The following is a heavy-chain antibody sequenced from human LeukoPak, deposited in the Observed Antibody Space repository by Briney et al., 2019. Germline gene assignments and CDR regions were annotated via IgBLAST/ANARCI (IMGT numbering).Heavy chain of an antibody. CDR2: IYSSGNS. CDR3: ARGAMISKPGAV. V-gene: IGHV4-39*01. Sequence: SETLSLTCSVSGVSINSRDYYWNWVRQAPGKALEWIGSIYSSGNSYFGPSFQSRAAISVDTSKNYLSLTLTSLTAADTALYLCARGAMISKPGAVWGQGTLVTVSS. J-gene: IGHJ4*02. CDR1: GVSINSRDYY. D-gene: IGHD3/OR15-3a*01.